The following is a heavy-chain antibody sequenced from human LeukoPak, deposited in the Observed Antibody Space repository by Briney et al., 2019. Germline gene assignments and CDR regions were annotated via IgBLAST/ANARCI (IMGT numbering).Heavy chain of an antibody. CDR2: ISYDGSNK. V-gene: IGHV3-30*04. D-gene: IGHD2-15*01. Sequence: PGGSLRLSCAASGFTFSSYAMHWVRQAPGKGLEWAAVISYDGSNKYYADSVKGRFTISRDNSKNTLYLQMNSLRAEDTAVYYCAREEGYCSGGSCLGWFDPWGQGTLVTVSS. CDR1: GFTFSSYA. J-gene: IGHJ5*02. CDR3: AREEGYCSGGSCLGWFDP.